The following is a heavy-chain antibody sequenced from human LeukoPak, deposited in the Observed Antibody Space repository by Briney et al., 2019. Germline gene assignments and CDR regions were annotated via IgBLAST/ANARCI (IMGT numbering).Heavy chain of an antibody. CDR1: GFTFSSYS. D-gene: IGHD3-10*01. Sequence: GGSLRLSCAASGFTFSSYSMNWVRQAPGKGLEWVSRISIDGSSTSYADSVKGRFTISRDNAKNTLYLQMNSLRVEDAAVYYCARAATSGSFYNYWGQGTLVTVSS. CDR2: ISIDGSST. CDR3: ARAATSGSFYNY. V-gene: IGHV3-74*01. J-gene: IGHJ4*02.